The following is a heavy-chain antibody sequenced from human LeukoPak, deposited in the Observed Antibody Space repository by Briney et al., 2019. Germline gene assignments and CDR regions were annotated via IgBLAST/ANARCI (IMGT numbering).Heavy chain of an antibody. CDR2: IIPIFGTA. CDR3: ARLVLNWFDP. D-gene: IGHD6-13*01. V-gene: IGHV1-69*01. CDR1: GGTFSSYA. Sequence: SVKVSCKASGGTFSSYAISWVRQAPGQGLEWMGGIIPIFGTANYAQKFHGRVTITADESTSTAYMELSSLRSEDTAVYYCARLVLNWFDPWGQGTLVTVSS. J-gene: IGHJ5*02.